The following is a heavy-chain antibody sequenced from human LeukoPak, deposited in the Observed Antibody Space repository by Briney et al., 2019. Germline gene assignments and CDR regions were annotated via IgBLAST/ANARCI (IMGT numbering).Heavy chain of an antibody. Sequence: GGSLRLSCAASGFTFSSYAMSWVRQAPGKGLEWVSSISSSSVSMYYADSVKGRFTISRDNSKNTVYLQMNSLRVEDTAVYYCARDSGDSSGYYPGYWGQGTLVTVSS. V-gene: IGHV3-21*01. D-gene: IGHD3-22*01. CDR2: ISSSSVSM. J-gene: IGHJ4*02. CDR3: ARDSGDSSGYYPGY. CDR1: GFTFSSYA.